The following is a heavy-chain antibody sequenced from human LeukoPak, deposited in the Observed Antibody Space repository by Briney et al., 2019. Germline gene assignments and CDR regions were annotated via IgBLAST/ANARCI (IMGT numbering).Heavy chain of an antibody. V-gene: IGHV3-21*01. Sequence: PGGSLRLSCAASGFTFNKYWMHWVRQAPGKGLEWVSSISSSSSYIYYADSVKGRFTISRDNAKNSLYLQMNSLRAEDTAVYYCARSPTGLAAAGMVDYWGQGTLVTVSS. CDR2: ISSSSSYI. D-gene: IGHD6-13*01. J-gene: IGHJ4*02. CDR1: GFTFNKYW. CDR3: ARSPTGLAAAGMVDY.